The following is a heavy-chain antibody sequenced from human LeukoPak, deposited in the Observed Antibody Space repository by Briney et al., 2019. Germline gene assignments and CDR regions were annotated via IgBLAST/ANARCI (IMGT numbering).Heavy chain of an antibody. CDR1: GGSFSGYY. CDR2: INHSGST. CDR3: ARDKPPYYDSSGYYSGYYYYGMDV. Sequence: PSETLSLTCAVYGGSFSGYYWSWIRQPPGRGLEWIGEINHSGSTNYNPSLKSRVTISVDTSKNQFSLKLSSVTAAGTAVYYCARDKPPYYDSSGYYSGYYYYGMDVWGQGTTVTVSS. D-gene: IGHD3-22*01. J-gene: IGHJ6*02. V-gene: IGHV4-34*01.